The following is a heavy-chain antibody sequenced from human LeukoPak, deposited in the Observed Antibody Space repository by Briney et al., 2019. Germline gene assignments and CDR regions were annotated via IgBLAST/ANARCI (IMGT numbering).Heavy chain of an antibody. V-gene: IGHV6-1*01. CDR1: GDSVSSNSAA. J-gene: IGHJ5*02. CDR3: ATVGIILWFGDPYHHWFDP. Sequence: SQTLSLTCAISGDSVSSNSAAWSWIRQSPSRGLEWLGRTYYRSKWYNDYAVSVKSRITTNPDTSKNQFSLQLNSVTPEDTAVYYCATVGIILWFGDPYHHWFDPWGQGTLVTVSS. CDR2: TYYRSKWYN. D-gene: IGHD3-10*01.